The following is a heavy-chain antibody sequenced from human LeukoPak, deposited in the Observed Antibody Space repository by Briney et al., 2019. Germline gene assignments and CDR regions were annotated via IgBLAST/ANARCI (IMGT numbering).Heavy chain of an antibody. CDR2: IYYSGST. Sequence: SETLSLTCTVSGGSISSSSYYWGWIRQPPGKGLEWIGSIYYSGSTYYNPSLKSRVTISVDTSKNQFSLKLSSVTAADTAVYYCARTTEWFDAFDIWGQGTMVTVSS. CDR1: GGSISSSSYY. J-gene: IGHJ3*02. V-gene: IGHV4-39*07. CDR3: ARTTEWFDAFDI. D-gene: IGHD3-3*01.